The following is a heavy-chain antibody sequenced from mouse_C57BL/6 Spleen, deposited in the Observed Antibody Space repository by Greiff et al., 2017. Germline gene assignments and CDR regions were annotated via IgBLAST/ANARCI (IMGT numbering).Heavy chain of an antibody. D-gene: IGHD2-4*01. Sequence: EVKLVESGGDLVKPGGSLKLSCAASGFTFSSYGMSWVRQTPDKRMEWVATISSGGSYTYYPDSVKGRFTISRDNAKNTLYLQMSSLKSEDTAMYYCATLYYDSLYWGQGTTLTVSS. CDR2: ISSGGSYT. CDR3: ATLYYDSLY. CDR1: GFTFSSYG. J-gene: IGHJ2*01. V-gene: IGHV5-6*01.